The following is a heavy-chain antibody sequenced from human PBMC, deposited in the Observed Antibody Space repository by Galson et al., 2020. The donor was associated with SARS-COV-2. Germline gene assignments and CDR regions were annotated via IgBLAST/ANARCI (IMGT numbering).Heavy chain of an antibody. CDR1: GFTFSDNY. J-gene: IGHJ4*02. CDR2: ISHSGTII. D-gene: IGHD6-19*01. V-gene: IGHV3-11*01. Sequence: GGSLRLSCAASGFTFSDNYMSWIRQAPGKGLEWVSFISHSGTIIYYADSVKGRFTISRDNANNSLYLQMNSLRAEDTAVYYCARDGAVAGAVDYWGQGTLLTVSS. CDR3: ARDGAVAGAVDY.